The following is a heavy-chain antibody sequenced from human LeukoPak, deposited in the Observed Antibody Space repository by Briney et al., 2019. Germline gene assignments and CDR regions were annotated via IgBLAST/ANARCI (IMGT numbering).Heavy chain of an antibody. J-gene: IGHJ5*02. D-gene: IGHD3-9*01. CDR1: GFTFSSYS. Sequence: GGSLRLSCAASGFTFSSYSMNWVRQAPGKGLEWVSSISSSSSYIYYADSVKGRFTTSRDNAKNSLYLQMNSLRAEDTAVYYCARDRDYDILTGYYYNWFDPWGQGTLVTVSS. CDR2: ISSSSSYI. CDR3: ARDRDYDILTGYYYNWFDP. V-gene: IGHV3-21*01.